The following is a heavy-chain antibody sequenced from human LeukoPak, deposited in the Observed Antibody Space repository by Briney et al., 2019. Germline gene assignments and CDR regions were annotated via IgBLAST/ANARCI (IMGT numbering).Heavy chain of an antibody. CDR1: GGTFSSSS. Sequence: SVKVSCKASGGTFSSSSISWVRQAPGQGLEWLGGILPIFGSSNYAQKFQGRVTITADESTSTAYMELSSLRSEDTAVYYCARDLIVGATLAGGHDAFDIWGQGTMVTVSS. D-gene: IGHD1-26*01. CDR2: ILPIFGSS. V-gene: IGHV1-69*13. J-gene: IGHJ3*02. CDR3: ARDLIVGATLAGGHDAFDI.